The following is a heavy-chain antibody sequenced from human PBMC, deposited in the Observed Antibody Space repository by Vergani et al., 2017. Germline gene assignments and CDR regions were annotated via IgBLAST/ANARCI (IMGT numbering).Heavy chain of an antibody. CDR3: ASPRYGDYRIDVLDY. V-gene: IGHV1-69*18. D-gene: IGHD4-17*01. CDR1: GGTFSSYA. J-gene: IGHJ4*02. Sequence: QVQLVQSGAEVKKPGSSVKVSCKASGGTFSSYAISWVRQAPGQGLEWMGRIIPIFGTANYAQKFQGRVTITADESTSTAYMDLSSLRSEDTAVYYCASPRYGDYRIDVLDYWGQGTLVTVSS. CDR2: IIPIFGTA.